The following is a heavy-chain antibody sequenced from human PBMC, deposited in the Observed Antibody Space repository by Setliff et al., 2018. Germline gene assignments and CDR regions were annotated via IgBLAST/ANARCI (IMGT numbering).Heavy chain of an antibody. D-gene: IGHD3-10*01. Sequence: GGSLRLSCAASGFTFHDYAMHWVRQAPGKGLEWVANIKQDGSVKNYVDSVKGRFSISRDNTKNSLYLQMNSLRAEDTAVYYCARDPFGNPVFDPWGQGTLVTVSS. V-gene: IGHV3-7*01. CDR3: ARDPFGNPVFDP. J-gene: IGHJ5*02. CDR1: GFTFHDYA. CDR2: IKQDGSVK.